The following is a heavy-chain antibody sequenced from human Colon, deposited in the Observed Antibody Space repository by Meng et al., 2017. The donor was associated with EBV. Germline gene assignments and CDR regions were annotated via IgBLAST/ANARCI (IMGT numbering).Heavy chain of an antibody. V-gene: IGHV4-31*03. Sequence: QGHPRGSGPGLVKASQTLSLTCTVSGGSISRGNHYWSWIRQHPGKGLEYIGYIYYSGSTYYNPSLKSRVIISVDTSKNQFSLRLNSVTAADTAVYYCASLYGDSSVWYLDLWGRGTLVTVSS. CDR1: GGSISRGNHY. J-gene: IGHJ2*01. CDR3: ASLYGDSSVWYLDL. CDR2: IYYSGST. D-gene: IGHD4-17*01.